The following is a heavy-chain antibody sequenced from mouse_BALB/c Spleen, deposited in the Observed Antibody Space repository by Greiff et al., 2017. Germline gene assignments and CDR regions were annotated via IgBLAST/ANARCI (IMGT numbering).Heavy chain of an antibody. CDR2: IHYSGST. J-gene: IGHJ1*01. CDR3: ARKYSNYVGYFDV. CDR1: GYSFTSGYS. Sequence: VQLKESGPDLVKPSQSLSLTCTVTGYSFTSGYSWHWIRQLPGNKLEWMGYIHYSGSTNYNPSLKSRISITRDTSKNQFFLQLNSVTTEDTATYYCARKYSNYVGYFDVWGAGTTVTVSS. V-gene: IGHV3-1*02. D-gene: IGHD2-5*01.